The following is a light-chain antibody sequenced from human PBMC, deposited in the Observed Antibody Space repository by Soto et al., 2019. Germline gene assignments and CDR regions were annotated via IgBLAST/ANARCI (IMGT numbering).Light chain of an antibody. V-gene: IGKV4-1*01. J-gene: IGKJ1*01. CDR3: QQYYGAWT. CDR1: RNIFYTHKNEDY. Sequence: DIVMTQSPDSLAVSLGERATINCKSSRNIFYTHKNEDYLAWYQQKPGQPPRLLFYGASIRQSGVPDRFSGSGTGTDFTLTISSLQAEDVAVYYCQQYYGAWTFGQGTKVEIK. CDR2: GAS.